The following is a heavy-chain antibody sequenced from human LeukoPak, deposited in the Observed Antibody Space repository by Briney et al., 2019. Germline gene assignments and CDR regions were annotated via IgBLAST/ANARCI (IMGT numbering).Heavy chain of an antibody. V-gene: IGHV1-8*01. CDR3: ARRANYYGMDV. CDR1: GYTLTSYD. J-gene: IGHJ6*02. Sequence: ASVKVSCKTSGYTLTSYDINWVRQATGQGLEWMGWMNPNSGNTGYAQKFQGRVTMARNTSISTAYMELSSLRSEDTAVYYCARRANYYGMDVWGQGTTVTVSS. CDR2: MNPNSGNT.